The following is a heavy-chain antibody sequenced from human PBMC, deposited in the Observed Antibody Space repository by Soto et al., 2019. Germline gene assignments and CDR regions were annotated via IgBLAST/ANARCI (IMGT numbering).Heavy chain of an antibody. Sequence: TLSLTCTVSGFSISSGSYYWSWIRQHPGKGLEWMGYIYYSGSTYYNPSLKSRVTISVDTSKNQFSLKLSSVTAADTAVYYCARGSWSFYYFDYWGQGTLVTVSS. J-gene: IGHJ4*02. D-gene: IGHD3-10*01. V-gene: IGHV4-31*03. CDR2: IYYSGST. CDR3: ARGSWSFYYFDY. CDR1: GFSISSGSYY.